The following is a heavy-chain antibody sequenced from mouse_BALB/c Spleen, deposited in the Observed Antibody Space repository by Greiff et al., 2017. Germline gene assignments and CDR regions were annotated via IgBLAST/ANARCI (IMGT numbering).Heavy chain of an antibody. Sequence: EVQLQQSGAELVKPGASVKLSCTASGFNIKDTYMHWVKQRPEQGLEWIGRIDPANGNTKYDPKFQGKATITADTSSNTAYLQLSSLTSEDTAVYYCARGNYYGSSYTYYAMDYWGQGTSVTVSS. CDR1: GFNIKDTY. J-gene: IGHJ4*01. V-gene: IGHV14-3*02. D-gene: IGHD1-1*01. CDR2: IDPANGNT. CDR3: ARGNYYGSSYTYYAMDY.